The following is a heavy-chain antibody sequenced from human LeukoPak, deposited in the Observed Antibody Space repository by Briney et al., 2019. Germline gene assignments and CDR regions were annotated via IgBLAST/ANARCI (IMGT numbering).Heavy chain of an antibody. J-gene: IGHJ4*02. CDR3: TSRGHGVVAATPVDY. V-gene: IGHV3-48*01. CDR2: ISSSSSTI. D-gene: IGHD2-15*01. Sequence: PGGSLRLSCAASGFTFSSYSMNWVRQAPGKGLEWVSYISSSSSTIYYADSVKGRFTISRDNAKNSLYLQMNSLRAEDTAVYYCTSRGHGVVAATPVDYWGQGTLVTVSS. CDR1: GFTFSSYS.